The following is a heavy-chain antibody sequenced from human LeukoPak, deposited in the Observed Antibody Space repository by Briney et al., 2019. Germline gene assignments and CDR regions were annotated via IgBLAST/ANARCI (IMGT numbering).Heavy chain of an antibody. Sequence: SETLSLTCTVSGGSISSYYWSWIRQPPGKGLEWVGYISYSGNTNYNPSLKSRVTISVDTSKNQFSLKLSSVTAADTAVYYCARDGVSWHPVWGQGTLVTVSS. CDR1: GGSISSYY. V-gene: IGHV4-59*12. CDR3: ARDGVSWHPV. D-gene: IGHD6-13*01. CDR2: ISYSGNT. J-gene: IGHJ4*02.